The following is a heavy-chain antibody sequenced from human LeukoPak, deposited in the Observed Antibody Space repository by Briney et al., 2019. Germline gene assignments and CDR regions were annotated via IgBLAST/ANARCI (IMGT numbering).Heavy chain of an antibody. CDR2: IYNSGNT. CDR1: GGSISSYY. Sequence: PSETLSLTCTVSGGSISSYYWSWIRQPPGKGLEWIGYIYNSGNTNYNPSLMSRVTISVDTSKNQFSLKLNSVTAADTAVYYCARRSGSGSLDYFDYRGQGTLVTVSS. D-gene: IGHD3-3*01. CDR3: ARRSGSGSLDYFDY. J-gene: IGHJ4*02. V-gene: IGHV4-59*08.